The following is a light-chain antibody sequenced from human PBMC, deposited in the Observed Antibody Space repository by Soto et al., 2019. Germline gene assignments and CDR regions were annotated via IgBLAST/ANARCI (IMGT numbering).Light chain of an antibody. CDR2: SDT. CDR1: SSNIGSNY. V-gene: IGLV1-47*02. J-gene: IGLJ1*01. CDR3: SSYAGSSNV. Sequence: QSVLTQSPSASGTPGQRVTISCSGSSSNIGSNYVYWYRQLPGTAPKLLIYSDTQRPSGVPDRFSGSKSGTSASLAISGLRSEDEADYYCSSYAGSSNVFGTGTKLTVL.